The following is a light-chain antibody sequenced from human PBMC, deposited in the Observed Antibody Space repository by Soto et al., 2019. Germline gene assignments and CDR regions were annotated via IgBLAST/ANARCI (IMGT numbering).Light chain of an antibody. Sequence: QSELTQPASVSGSPGQSITISCTGTSSDVGSYNLVSWYQQHPGKAPKLMIYEGSKRPSGVSNRFSGSKSGNTASLTISGLQAEDEADYYCCSYAGSSVFGTGTKVTVL. CDR1: SSDVGSYNL. J-gene: IGLJ1*01. V-gene: IGLV2-23*01. CDR2: EGS. CDR3: CSYAGSSV.